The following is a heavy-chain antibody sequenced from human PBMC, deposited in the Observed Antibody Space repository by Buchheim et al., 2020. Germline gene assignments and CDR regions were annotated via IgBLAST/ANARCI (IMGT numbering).Heavy chain of an antibody. Sequence: QVQLVESGGGVVQPGRSLRLSCAASGFTFSSYGMHWVRQAPGKGLEWVAVIWYDGSNKYYADSVKGRFTIYRDNSKNTLYLQMNSLRAEDTAVYYCARMLSTSFRFHYYGMDVWGQGTT. CDR3: ARMLSTSFRFHYYGMDV. J-gene: IGHJ6*02. CDR2: IWYDGSNK. V-gene: IGHV3-33*01. D-gene: IGHD3-16*02. CDR1: GFTFSSYG.